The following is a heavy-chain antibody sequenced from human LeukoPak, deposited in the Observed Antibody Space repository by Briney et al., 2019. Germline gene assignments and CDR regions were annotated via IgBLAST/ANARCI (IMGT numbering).Heavy chain of an antibody. CDR3: ARDVQRWLDLQYYYHGMDV. V-gene: IGHV4-61*01. CDR1: GGFVSSINYY. J-gene: IGHJ6*02. Sequence: SETLSLTCTVSGGFVSSINYYWSWIRQPPGKGLEWIGYVFHSGSTNYNPYLESRVTISVDTSRNQFSLRLSSVTAADTAVYYCARDVQRWLDLQYYYHGMDVWGQGTTVTVS. CDR2: VFHSGST. D-gene: IGHD6-19*01.